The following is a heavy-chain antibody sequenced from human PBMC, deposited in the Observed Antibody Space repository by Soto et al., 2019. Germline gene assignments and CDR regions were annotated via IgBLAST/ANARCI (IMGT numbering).Heavy chain of an antibody. CDR3: ARDEGGAAVALIEY. D-gene: IGHD6-19*01. Sequence: EVQLVESGGGLVQPGGSLRLSCAASGFTFSSYWMHWVRQAPGKGLVWVSRINSDGSRTSYADSVKGRFTISRDNARNTLYLQMYRLRAEDTAVYYCARDEGGAAVALIEYWGQGTLVTVSS. J-gene: IGHJ4*02. CDR1: GFTFSSYW. CDR2: INSDGSRT. V-gene: IGHV3-74*01.